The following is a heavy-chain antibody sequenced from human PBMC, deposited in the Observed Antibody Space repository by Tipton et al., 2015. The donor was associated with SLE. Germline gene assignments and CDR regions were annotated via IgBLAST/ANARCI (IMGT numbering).Heavy chain of an antibody. CDR3: ARTPLGSNWNDLGYFDY. J-gene: IGHJ4*02. Sequence: LRLSCAVSGYYISNFYYWGWIRQPPGKGLEWIGSIYHSGSTYYNPSLKSRVTISVDTSEKQFSLKLTSVSVADTAVYYCARTPLGSNWNDLGYFDYWGQGTLVTVSS. CDR1: GYYISNFYY. V-gene: IGHV4-38-2*01. CDR2: IYHSGST. D-gene: IGHD1-20*01.